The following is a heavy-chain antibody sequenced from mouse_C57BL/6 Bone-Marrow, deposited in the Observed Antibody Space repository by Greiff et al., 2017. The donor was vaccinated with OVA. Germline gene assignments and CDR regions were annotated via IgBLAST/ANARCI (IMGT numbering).Heavy chain of an antibody. V-gene: IGHV3-8*01. J-gene: IGHJ4*01. CDR2: ISYSGST. CDR1: GYSITSDY. CDR3: ARWWHYGCAMCY. Sequence: EVQLQQSGPGLAKPSQTLSLTCSVTGYSITSDYWNWIRQFPGNNLEYMGCISYSGSTYYNPSLSSRISITRDTPKTQYYLQLNSVTTEDTATYYCARWWHYGCAMCYWGQGASVTVAS. D-gene: IGHD1-1*01.